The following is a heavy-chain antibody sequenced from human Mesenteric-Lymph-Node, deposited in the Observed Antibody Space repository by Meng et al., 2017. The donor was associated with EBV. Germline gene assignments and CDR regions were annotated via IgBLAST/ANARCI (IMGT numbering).Heavy chain of an antibody. Sequence: QVPPQQWGAGRLKPSETLSLPCAVYGGSLSNYYWSWIRQPPGKGLEWIGEINYRGNTNYNPSLKSRVTVSVDTSKNQVSLKLNSVTTADTAIYYCAGAGYWRFDAWGRGTLVTVSS. V-gene: IGHV4-34*01. CDR2: INYRGNT. D-gene: IGHD6-13*01. CDR1: GGSLSNYY. CDR3: AGAGYWRFDA. J-gene: IGHJ5*02.